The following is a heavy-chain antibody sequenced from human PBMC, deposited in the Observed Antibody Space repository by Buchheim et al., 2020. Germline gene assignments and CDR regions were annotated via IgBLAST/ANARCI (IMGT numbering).Heavy chain of an antibody. V-gene: IGHV3-48*01. CDR1: GFTFSSYS. D-gene: IGHD4-17*01. J-gene: IGHJ2*01. Sequence: EVQLVESGGGLVQPGGSLRLPCAASGFTFSSYSMNWVRQAPGKGLEWVSYISSSSSTIYYADSVKGRFTISRDNAKNSLYLQMNSLRAEDTAVYYCARDSTFNGDYWYFDLWGRGTL. CDR3: ARDSTFNGDYWYFDL. CDR2: ISSSSSTI.